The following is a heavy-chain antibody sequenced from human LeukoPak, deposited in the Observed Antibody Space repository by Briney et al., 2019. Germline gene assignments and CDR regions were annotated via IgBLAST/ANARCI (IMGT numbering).Heavy chain of an antibody. CDR1: GFTFSDSW. J-gene: IGHJ4*02. CDR2: TNQDGSVR. D-gene: IGHD6-6*01. CDR3: ARASRSTSSEC. Sequence: GGSLRLSCATSGFTFSDSWMSWFCQAPGKGLEWVAITNQDGSVRFYVDSVKGRFTISRDNAKNSLYLYMNSLRVEDTAVYFCARASRSTSSECWGQGILVTVSS. V-gene: IGHV3-7*01.